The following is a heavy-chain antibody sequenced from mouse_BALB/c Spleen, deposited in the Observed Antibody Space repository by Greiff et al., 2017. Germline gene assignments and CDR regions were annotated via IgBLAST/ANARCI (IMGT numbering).Heavy chain of an antibody. Sequence: QVHVKQPGAELVRPGASVKLSCKASGYTFTSYWINWVKQRPGQGLEWIGNIYPSDSYTNYNQKFKDKATLTVDKSSSTAYMQLSSPTSEDSAVYYCTRAGGYDYFDYWGQGTTLTVSS. V-gene: IGHV1-69*02. CDR2: IYPSDSYT. CDR3: TRAGGYDYFDY. J-gene: IGHJ2*01. D-gene: IGHD2-2*01. CDR1: GYTFTSYW.